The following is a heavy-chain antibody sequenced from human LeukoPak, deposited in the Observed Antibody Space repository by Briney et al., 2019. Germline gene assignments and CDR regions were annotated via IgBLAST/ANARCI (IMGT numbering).Heavy chain of an antibody. CDR2: ISGSGANT. J-gene: IGHJ4*02. Sequence: GGSLRLSCAASGFTFNNYAMSWVRQAPGKGLEWVSGISGSGANTYYADSVKGRFTISRDNSKNTLSLQMNSLRAEDTAVYYCAKDRAQQLVLDFWGQGTLVTVSS. D-gene: IGHD6-13*01. CDR1: GFTFNNYA. V-gene: IGHV3-23*01. CDR3: AKDRAQQLVLDF.